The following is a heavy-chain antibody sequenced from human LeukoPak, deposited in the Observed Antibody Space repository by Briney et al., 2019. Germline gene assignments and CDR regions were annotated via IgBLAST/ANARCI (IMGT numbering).Heavy chain of an antibody. D-gene: IGHD3-10*01. Sequence: GESLKISCKGSGYSFTSYWIGWVRQMPGKGLEWMGIIYPGDSDTRYSPSFQGQVTISADKSISTAYLQWSSLKASDTAMYYCARASMVRGVIILTDPWGQGTLVTVSS. J-gene: IGHJ5*02. V-gene: IGHV5-51*01. CDR2: IYPGDSDT. CDR3: ARASMVRGVIILTDP. CDR1: GYSFTSYW.